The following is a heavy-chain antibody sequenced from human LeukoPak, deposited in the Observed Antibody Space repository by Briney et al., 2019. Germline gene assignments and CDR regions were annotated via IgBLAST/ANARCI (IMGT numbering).Heavy chain of an antibody. Sequence: ASVKVSCKASGYTFTGYYMHWVRQAPGQGLEWMGWINPNSGGTNYTQKFQGRVTMTRDTSISTAYMELSRLRSDDTAVYYCARESGYSYGTPFDYWGQGTLVTASS. V-gene: IGHV1-2*02. J-gene: IGHJ4*02. D-gene: IGHD5-18*01. CDR2: INPNSGGT. CDR3: ARESGYSYGTPFDY. CDR1: GYTFTGYY.